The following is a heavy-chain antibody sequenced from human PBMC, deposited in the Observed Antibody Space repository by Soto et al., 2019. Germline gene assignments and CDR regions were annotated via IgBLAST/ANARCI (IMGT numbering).Heavy chain of an antibody. Sequence: GSLRLSCAASGFTFSNYAMSWVRQAPGKGLEWVSTISGSGGSTHYTDSVKGRFTISRDNSKSTLFLQMNSLRAGDTAVYYCAKTLDPLWTYFDLWGRGTLVTVSS. CDR3: AKTLDPLWTYFDL. V-gene: IGHV3-23*01. D-gene: IGHD3-3*01. CDR1: GFTFSNYA. CDR2: ISGSGGST. J-gene: IGHJ2*01.